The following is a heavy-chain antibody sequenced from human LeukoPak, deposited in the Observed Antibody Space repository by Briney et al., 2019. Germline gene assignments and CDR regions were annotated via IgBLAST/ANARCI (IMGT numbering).Heavy chain of an antibody. CDR1: GFTFSSYG. CDR2: IWYDGSNE. D-gene: IGHD1-26*01. J-gene: IGHJ3*02. CDR3: AREKHSSTIVGAADAFDI. V-gene: IGHV3-33*01. Sequence: PGGSLRLSCAASGFTFSSYGMHWVRQAPGKGLEWVALIWYDGSNEDYADSVKGRFTISRDNSKNTLYLQMNSLRAEDTAVYYCAREKHSSTIVGAADAFDIWGQGTTVTVSS.